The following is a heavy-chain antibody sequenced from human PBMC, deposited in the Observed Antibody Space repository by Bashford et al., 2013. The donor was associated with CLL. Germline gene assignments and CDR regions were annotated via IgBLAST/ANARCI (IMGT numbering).Heavy chain of an antibody. Sequence: SETLSLTCSVSGGSISSGSYYWGWIRQSPGKGLEWIGSLSVSGSTFSNPSLQSRVTISVDTSKSQFSLKLDSVTAADTAVYYCAIQGISSYAMDVWGQGITVTVSS. J-gene: IGHJ6*02. D-gene: IGHD6-13*01. CDR2: LSVSGST. V-gene: IGHV4-39*01. CDR1: GGSISSGSYY. CDR3: AIQGISSYAMDV.